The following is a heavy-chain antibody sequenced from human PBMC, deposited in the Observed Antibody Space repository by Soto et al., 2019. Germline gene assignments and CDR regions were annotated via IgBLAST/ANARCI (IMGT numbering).Heavy chain of an antibody. J-gene: IGHJ4*02. CDR1: GGTFSSDV. D-gene: IGHD3-10*01. CDR3: ATGPLYASGVANY. V-gene: IGHV1-69*05. Sequence: AAVKVSCKASGGTFSSDVINWVRHAPGQGLEWMGGITPIFSTTKYAQKFQGRVTVTTDESASTVYLELSSLRSEDTAVYYCATGPLYASGVANYWGQGALVTVSS. CDR2: ITPIFSTT.